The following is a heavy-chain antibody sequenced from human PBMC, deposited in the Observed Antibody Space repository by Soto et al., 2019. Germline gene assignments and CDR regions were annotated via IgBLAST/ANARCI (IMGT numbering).Heavy chain of an antibody. V-gene: IGHV3-11*01. CDR3: ARCLLGVGDPFDI. J-gene: IGHJ3*02. CDR1: GFTFSNYY. CDR2: ISDSGSVT. D-gene: IGHD2-15*01. Sequence: QVQLVDSGGGLVKPGGSLRLSCAASGFTFSNYYMTWIRQAPGKGLERISYISDSGSVTYYADSVQGRFSISRDNANNSLFLEMNDLRVDDTAVYYCARCLLGVGDPFDIWGQGTMVTVSS.